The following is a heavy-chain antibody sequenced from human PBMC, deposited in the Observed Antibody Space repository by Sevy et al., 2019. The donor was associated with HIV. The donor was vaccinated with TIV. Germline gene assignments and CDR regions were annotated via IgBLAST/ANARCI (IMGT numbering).Heavy chain of an antibody. V-gene: IGHV1-18*01. CDR1: GYTFTSYG. Sequence: ASVKVSCKASGYTFTSYGISWVRQAPGQGLEWMLWISAYNGNTNYAQKLQGRVTMTTDTSTSTAYMELRSLRSDDTAVYYCARVNINHNWFDPWGQGTLVTVSS. CDR3: ARVNINHNWFDP. J-gene: IGHJ5*02. CDR2: ISAYNGNT.